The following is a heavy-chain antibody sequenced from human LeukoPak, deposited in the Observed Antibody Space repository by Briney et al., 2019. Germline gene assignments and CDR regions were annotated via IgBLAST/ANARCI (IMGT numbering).Heavy chain of an antibody. CDR1: GDSLRIYY. CDR3: AREYCTRTTCYFDY. D-gene: IGHD2-2*01. Sequence: SETLSLTCSVSGDSLRIYYWSWIRQPPGKGLEWIGYIYDSGSTNYNPSLKSRVTISVDTSKNQFSLKLSSVTAADTAVYYCAREYCTRTTCYFDYWGQGTLVTVSS. J-gene: IGHJ4*02. CDR2: IYDSGST. V-gene: IGHV4-59*01.